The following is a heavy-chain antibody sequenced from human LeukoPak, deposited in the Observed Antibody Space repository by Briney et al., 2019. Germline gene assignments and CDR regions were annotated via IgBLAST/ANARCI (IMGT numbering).Heavy chain of an antibody. Sequence: PGGSLRLSCSASGFTFNIYSLNWVRQAPGKGLEWVSSITSTSTYIYYADSVKGRFTISRDNAKNSLYLQMNSLRAEDTAVYYCARARPTTVTVDAFDIWGQGTMVTVSS. V-gene: IGHV3-21*01. J-gene: IGHJ3*02. D-gene: IGHD4-17*01. CDR2: ITSTSTYI. CDR3: ARARPTTVTVDAFDI. CDR1: GFTFNIYS.